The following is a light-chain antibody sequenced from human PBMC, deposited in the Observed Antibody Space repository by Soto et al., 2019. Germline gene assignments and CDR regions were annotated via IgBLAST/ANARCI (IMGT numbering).Light chain of an antibody. CDR1: SSNIRSNT. Sequence: QSVLTQSPSASGTPGQRVTISCSGSSSNIRSNTVSWFQQLPGTAPKLLIYNNNQRPSGVPDRFSGSKSGTSASLAIGGLQSEDEGDYYCATWDDSLNGHVFGTGTKAPS. V-gene: IGLV1-44*01. CDR2: NNN. CDR3: ATWDDSLNGHV. J-gene: IGLJ1*01.